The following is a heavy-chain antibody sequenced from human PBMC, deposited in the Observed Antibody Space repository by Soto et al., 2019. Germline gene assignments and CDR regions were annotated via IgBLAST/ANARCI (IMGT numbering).Heavy chain of an antibody. CDR2: MNPNSGNT. Sequence: ASVKVSCKASGYTFTSYDINWVRQATGQGLEWMGWMNPNSGNTGYAQKFQGRVTMTRNTSISTAYMELSSLRSEDTAVYYCARCRLIYRAGTWGINWFDPWGQGTLVTVSS. J-gene: IGHJ5*02. CDR3: ARCRLIYRAGTWGINWFDP. V-gene: IGHV1-8*01. D-gene: IGHD6-19*01. CDR1: GYTFTSYD.